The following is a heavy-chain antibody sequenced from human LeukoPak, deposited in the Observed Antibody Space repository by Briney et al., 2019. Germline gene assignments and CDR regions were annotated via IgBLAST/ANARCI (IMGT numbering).Heavy chain of an antibody. J-gene: IGHJ4*02. Sequence: ASVKVSCKASGYTFTGYYMHWVRQAPGQGLEWVGWINPNSGDTKYAQKFQGRVTMTRDTSISTVYMELTRLTSDDTAVYYCARGPYYYDTSSFYLGYWGQGTLVTVSS. CDR3: ARGPYYYDTSSFYLGY. V-gene: IGHV1-2*02. CDR1: GYTFTGYY. CDR2: INPNSGDT. D-gene: IGHD3-22*01.